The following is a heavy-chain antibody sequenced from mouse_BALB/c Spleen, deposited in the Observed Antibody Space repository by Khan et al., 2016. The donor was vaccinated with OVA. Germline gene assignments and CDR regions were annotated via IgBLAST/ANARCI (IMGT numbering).Heavy chain of an antibody. V-gene: IGHV2-9*02. J-gene: IGHJ2*01. CDR1: GFSLTSYG. CDR2: IWAGGST. Sequence: VQLQESGPGLVAPSQSLSITCTVSGFSLTSYGIHWVRQPPGKGLEWLGIIWAGGSTNYNSALMSRLSISKDNSRSQVFLKMNSLQTDDTAMYFCARNSESDYFDYWGQDTTLTVSS. CDR3: ARNSESDYFDY.